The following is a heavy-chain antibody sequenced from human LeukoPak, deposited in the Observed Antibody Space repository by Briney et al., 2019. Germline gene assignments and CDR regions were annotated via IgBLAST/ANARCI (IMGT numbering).Heavy chain of an antibody. Sequence: PSETLSLTCTVSGGSISSGDYYWSWISQPPGKGLEWIGYIYYSGSTYYNPSLKSRVTISVDTSKNQFSLQLSSVTAADTAVYYCARKRGYSGYDFGYWGQGTLVTVSS. D-gene: IGHD5-12*01. CDR3: ARKRGYSGYDFGY. J-gene: IGHJ4*02. V-gene: IGHV4-30-4*01. CDR1: GGSISSGDYY. CDR2: IYYSGST.